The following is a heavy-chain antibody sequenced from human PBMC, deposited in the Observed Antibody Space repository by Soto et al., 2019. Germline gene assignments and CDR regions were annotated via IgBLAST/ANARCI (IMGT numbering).Heavy chain of an antibody. D-gene: IGHD3-10*01. CDR2: FYRLDDK. CDR3: AYYGTSYYFDY. J-gene: IGHJ4*02. Sequence: SGPTLVNPTQTLTLTCTFSGFSLSTPGVGVGWIRRPPGKALEWLALFYRLDDKRYSPSLKTRLTITKDTSKNQVVLTMTNMDPVDTATYYCAYYGTSYYFDYWGQGTLVTVSS. V-gene: IGHV2-5*01. CDR1: GFSLSTPGVG.